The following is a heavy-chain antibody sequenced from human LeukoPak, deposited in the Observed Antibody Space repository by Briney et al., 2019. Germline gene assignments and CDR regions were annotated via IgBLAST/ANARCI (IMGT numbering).Heavy chain of an antibody. CDR3: ARDIYYYDSSGYYFPGGSDY. CDR1: GFIFSTYN. D-gene: IGHD3-22*01. J-gene: IGHJ4*02. Sequence: GGSLRLSCAASGFIFSTYNIDWVRQAPGKGLEWVSSISSSSSYIYYADSVKGRFTISRDNAKNSLYLQMNSLRAEDTAVYYCARDIYYYDSSGYYFPGGSDYWGQGTLVTVSS. V-gene: IGHV3-21*01. CDR2: ISSSSSYI.